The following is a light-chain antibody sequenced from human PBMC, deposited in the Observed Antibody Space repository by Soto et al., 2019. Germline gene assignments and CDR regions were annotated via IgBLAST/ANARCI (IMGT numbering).Light chain of an antibody. CDR2: GNT. Sequence: QSVLTQPPSVSGAPGQRVTNSCTGSSSDIGAGFDVHWYQHLPGTAPKLLIYGNTNRPSGVPGRFSGSKSGTSASLVITGLQAEDEADYYCQSYENSRTGFYVFGTGTKVTVL. CDR3: QSYENSRTGFYV. CDR1: SSDIGAGFD. J-gene: IGLJ1*01. V-gene: IGLV1-40*01.